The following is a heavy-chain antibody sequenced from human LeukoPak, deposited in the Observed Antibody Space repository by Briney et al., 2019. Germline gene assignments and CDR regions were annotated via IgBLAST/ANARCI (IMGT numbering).Heavy chain of an antibody. Sequence: ASVKVSCKASGYTFTSYDINWVRQATGQGLEWMGWMNPISGNTGYAQKFQGRVTMTRNTSISTAYMELSSLRSEDTAVYYCARASSFDYWFDPWGQGTLVTVSS. J-gene: IGHJ5*02. D-gene: IGHD3-9*01. CDR1: GYTFTSYD. V-gene: IGHV1-8*01. CDR2: MNPISGNT. CDR3: ARASSFDYWFDP.